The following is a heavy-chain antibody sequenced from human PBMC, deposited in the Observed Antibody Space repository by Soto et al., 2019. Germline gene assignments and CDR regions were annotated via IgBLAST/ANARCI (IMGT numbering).Heavy chain of an antibody. V-gene: IGHV1-58*01. D-gene: IGHD3-10*01. CDR3: SRVDPGETSPFDH. Sequence: ASVKVSCKASGFTFTTLVVLWVRQARGHPLEWIGWIAVGSGNTNYAQKYQERVTITRDMSTGTAYMELSGLRSDDTAVYYCSRVDPGETSPFDHWGQGTLVTVSS. CDR2: IAVGSGNT. CDR1: GFTFTTLV. J-gene: IGHJ4*02.